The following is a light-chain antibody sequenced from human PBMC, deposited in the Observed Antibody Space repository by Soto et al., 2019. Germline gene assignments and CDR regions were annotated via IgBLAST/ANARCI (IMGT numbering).Light chain of an antibody. Sequence: QAVVTQPRSVSGSPGQSVTISCTGTSSDVGGYNFVSWYQQFPGKAPKLIIYDVSKRPSGVPDRFSGSKSGNTASLTISGLQAEDEADYYCCSYAGSYTLWVFGGGTKLTVL. CDR3: CSYAGSYTLWV. J-gene: IGLJ3*02. CDR1: SSDVGGYNF. CDR2: DVS. V-gene: IGLV2-11*01.